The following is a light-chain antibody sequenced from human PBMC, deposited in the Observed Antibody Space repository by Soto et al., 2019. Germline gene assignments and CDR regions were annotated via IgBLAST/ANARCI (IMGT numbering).Light chain of an antibody. J-gene: IGLJ1*01. CDR3: KSYAGSNTYV. V-gene: IGLV2-8*01. Sequence: QSALTQPASVSGSPGQSITISCTGTSSDVGGYDSVSWYQQHPGKAPNLMIFGVSDRPSGVPDRFSGSKSGNTASLTVSGLQAADEADYFCKSYAGSNTYVFGSGTKLTVL. CDR2: GVS. CDR1: SSDVGGYDS.